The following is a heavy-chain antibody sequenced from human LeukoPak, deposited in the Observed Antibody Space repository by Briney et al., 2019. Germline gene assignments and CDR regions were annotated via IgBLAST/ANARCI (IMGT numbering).Heavy chain of an antibody. CDR3: ARDRTGYIGYEGDPFGI. Sequence: SETLSLTCIVSGGSFSSHYWSWIRQSAGKGPEWIGRIHPSGSTNYNPSLRSRLTMSVDTSKDQFSLKLTSVTAADTAVYYCARDRTGYIGYEGDPFGIWGQGTMVTVSS. J-gene: IGHJ3*02. CDR1: GGSFSSHY. V-gene: IGHV4-4*07. CDR2: IHPSGST. D-gene: IGHD5-12*01.